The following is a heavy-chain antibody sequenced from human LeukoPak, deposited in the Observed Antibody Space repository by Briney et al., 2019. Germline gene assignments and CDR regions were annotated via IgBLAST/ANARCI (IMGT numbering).Heavy chain of an antibody. CDR3: ARDTYYYGSGNNDY. V-gene: IGHV3-30*04. CDR1: GFTVSSNS. J-gene: IGHJ4*02. CDR2: ISYDGSNK. D-gene: IGHD3-10*01. Sequence: PGGSLRLSCTVSGFTVSSNSWSWVRQAPGKGLEWVAVISYDGSNKYYADSVKGRFTISRDNSKNTLYLQMNSLRAEDTAVYYCARDTYYYGSGNNDYWGQGTLVTVSS.